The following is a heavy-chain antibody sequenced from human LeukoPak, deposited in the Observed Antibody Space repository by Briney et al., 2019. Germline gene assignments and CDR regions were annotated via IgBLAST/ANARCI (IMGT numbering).Heavy chain of an antibody. J-gene: IGHJ4*02. CDR2: INHSGST. V-gene: IGHV4-34*01. CDR3: ARGRRYYDSSGYYLSWFDY. D-gene: IGHD3-22*01. CDR1: GGSISGYY. Sequence: SETLSLTCTVSGGSISGYYWSWIRQPPGKGLEWIGEINHSGSTNYNPSLKSRVTISVDTSKNQFSLKLSSVTAADTAVYYCARGRRYYDSSGYYLSWFDYWGQGTLVTVSS.